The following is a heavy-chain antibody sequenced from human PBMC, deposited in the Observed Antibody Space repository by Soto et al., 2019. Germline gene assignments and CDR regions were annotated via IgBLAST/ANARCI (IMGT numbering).Heavy chain of an antibody. J-gene: IGHJ6*02. V-gene: IGHV3-33*08. CDR1: GFMFANYG. D-gene: IGHD5-18*01. CDR3: ARFTAHYYYYGMDV. CDR2: IWYDGSNK. Sequence: GGSLRLSCAASGFMFANYGMHWVRQAPGKGLEWVAVIWYDGSNKYYADSVKGRFTISRDNSKNTLYLQMNSLRAEDTAVYYCARFTAHYYYYGMDVWGQGTTVTASS.